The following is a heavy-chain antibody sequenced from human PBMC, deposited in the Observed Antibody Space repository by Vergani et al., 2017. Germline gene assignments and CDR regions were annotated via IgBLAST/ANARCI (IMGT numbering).Heavy chain of an antibody. CDR1: GFTFSSYA. J-gene: IGHJ4*02. CDR3: AELYGDDGYSPF. V-gene: IGHV3-23*01. Sequence: EVQLLESGGGLVQPGGSLRLSCAASGFTFSSYAMSWVRQAPGKGLEWVSAISGSGGSTYYPDSVKGRFTISRDNSKNTLYLQMSSLRVEDTAIYYCAELYGDDGYSPFWGQGTLVTVSS. CDR2: ISGSGGST. D-gene: IGHD5-18*01.